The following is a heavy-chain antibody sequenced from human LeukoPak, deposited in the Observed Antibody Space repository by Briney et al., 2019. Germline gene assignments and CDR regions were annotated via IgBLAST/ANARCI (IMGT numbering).Heavy chain of an antibody. CDR1: GFTFINYA. CDR2: IIGSSGST. CDR3: AKGAYDYVEMAYFDS. D-gene: IGHD5-12*01. V-gene: IGHV3-23*01. J-gene: IGHJ4*02. Sequence: GGSLRLSCGASGFTFINYAMNWVRQAPGKGLEWVSVIIGSSGSTFYVDSVKGRFTISRDNSKNTLYLQMNSLRAEDTAIYYCAKGAYDYVEMAYFDSWGQGTLVAVSS.